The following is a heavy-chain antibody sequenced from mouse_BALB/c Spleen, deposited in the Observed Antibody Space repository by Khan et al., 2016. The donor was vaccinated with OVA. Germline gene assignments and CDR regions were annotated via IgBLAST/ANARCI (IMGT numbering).Heavy chain of an antibody. CDR2: ISYSGST. Sequence: EVQLVESGPGLVKPSQSLSLTCTVTGYSITSNYAWNWIRQFPGNKLEWMGYISYSGSTSYNPSLKSRISITRDTSKNQFFLQLNSVTTEDTATYYYARNNYYGYAMDYWGQGTTVTGSS. D-gene: IGHD1-1*01. J-gene: IGHJ4*01. V-gene: IGHV3-2*02. CDR1: GYSITSNYA. CDR3: ARNNYYGYAMDY.